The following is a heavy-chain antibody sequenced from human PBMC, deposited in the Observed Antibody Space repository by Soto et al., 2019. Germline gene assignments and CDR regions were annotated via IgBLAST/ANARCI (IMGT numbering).Heavy chain of an antibody. V-gene: IGHV4-30-2*01. D-gene: IGHD3-10*01. CDR1: GVSITSGDNS. CDR2: IFHSGST. Sequence: QLQLQESGSGLVTRSQTLSLTCAVSGVSITSGDNSWSWIRQPPGKGLELIGYIFHSGSTYYNPSLKSRVTISVDSSKNQFSLRLTSVTAADTAVYYCACDYGSGSYRFDYWGQGTLVTVSS. CDR3: ACDYGSGSYRFDY. J-gene: IGHJ4*02.